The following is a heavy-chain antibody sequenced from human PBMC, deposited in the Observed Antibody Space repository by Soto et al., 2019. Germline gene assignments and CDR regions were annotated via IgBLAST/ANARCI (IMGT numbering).Heavy chain of an antibody. Sequence: SVKVSCKASGGTFSSYAISWVRQAPGQGLEWMGGIIPIFGTANYAQKFQGRVTITADESTSTAYMELSSLRSEDTAVYYCARDQPAAISRWFDPWGQGTLVTVSS. J-gene: IGHJ5*02. CDR1: GGTFSSYA. D-gene: IGHD2-2*01. CDR2: IIPIFGTA. CDR3: ARDQPAAISRWFDP. V-gene: IGHV1-69*13.